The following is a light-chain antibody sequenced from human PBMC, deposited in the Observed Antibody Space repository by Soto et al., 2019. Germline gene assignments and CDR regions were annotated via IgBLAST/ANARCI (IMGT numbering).Light chain of an antibody. Sequence: QSVLTQPPSVSGAPGQRVTISCTGSSSNIGAGYDVHWYQQLPGTAPKPLIYGNSNRPSGVPDLFSGSKSGTSASLAITGLQAEDEADYYCQSYDSSLSALVFGGGTKLTVL. CDR2: GNS. J-gene: IGLJ2*01. CDR3: QSYDSSLSALV. CDR1: SSNIGAGYD. V-gene: IGLV1-40*01.